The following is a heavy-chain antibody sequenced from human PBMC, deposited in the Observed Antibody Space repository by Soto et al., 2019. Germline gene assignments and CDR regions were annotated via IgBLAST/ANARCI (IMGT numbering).Heavy chain of an antibody. Sequence: GASLKISCQDSPHNFTTYWIAWVRQMPGKGLEWMGIIYPDDSDTRYSPSFQGQVTISADKSSYTAYLQWSSLKPSDTAAYYCARIQYCVHVSWGQGARVTVAS. V-gene: IGHV5-51*01. CDR1: PHNFTTYW. CDR3: ARIQYCVHVS. CDR2: IYPDDSDT. J-gene: IGHJ5*02. D-gene: IGHD2-15*01.